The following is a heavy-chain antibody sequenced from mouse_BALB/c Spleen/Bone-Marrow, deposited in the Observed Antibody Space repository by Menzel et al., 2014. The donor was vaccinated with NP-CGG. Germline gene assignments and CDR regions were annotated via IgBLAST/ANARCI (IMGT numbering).Heavy chain of an antibody. D-gene: IGHD2-3*01. V-gene: IGHV1-22*01. CDR2: VNPNIGGT. Sequence: EVQRVESGPELVKPGASVKISCKTSGYTFTDYTLHWVKQSHGKSLEWIGGVNPNIGGTSYNQKFKGKASLTVNKSSTTAYMELRSLTSEDSAVYYCARGRWYYWGQGTTLIVSS. J-gene: IGHJ2*01. CDR1: GYTFTDYT. CDR3: ARGRWYY.